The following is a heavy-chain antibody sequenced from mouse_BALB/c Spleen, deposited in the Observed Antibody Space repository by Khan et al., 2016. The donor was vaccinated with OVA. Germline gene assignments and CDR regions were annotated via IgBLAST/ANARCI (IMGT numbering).Heavy chain of an antibody. Sequence: EVQVVESGGGLVQPGGSRKLSCAASGFTFSSYGMHWVRQAPERGLEWVAYISGDSNTIYYADTVKGRFTISRENHRNTLFLQMTSLMSEDTAMYYCATSYFYGYYFDYWGPGTTLTVSS. CDR3: ATSYFYGYYFDY. J-gene: IGHJ2*01. CDR1: GFTFSSYG. CDR2: ISGDSNTI. D-gene: IGHD1-1*01. V-gene: IGHV5-17*02.